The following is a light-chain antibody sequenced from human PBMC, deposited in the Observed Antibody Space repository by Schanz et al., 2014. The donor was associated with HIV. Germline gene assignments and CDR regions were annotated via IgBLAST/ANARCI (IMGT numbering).Light chain of an antibody. CDR3: VSWDGSLNGLL. Sequence: QSVLTQPPSASGTPGQRVTISCSGSSSSIKTNTVNWFQQLPGTAPKLLIYNTYHRPSGVPDRFSGSRSGTSASLAISGLQSEDEADYYCVSWDGSLNGLLFGGGTKLTVL. CDR2: NTY. V-gene: IGLV1-44*01. CDR1: SSSIKTNT. J-gene: IGLJ2*01.